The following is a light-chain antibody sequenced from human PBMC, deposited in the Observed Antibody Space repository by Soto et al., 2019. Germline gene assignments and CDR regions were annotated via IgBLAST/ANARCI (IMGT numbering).Light chain of an antibody. CDR3: QQYGSSSWT. CDR2: GAS. J-gene: IGKJ1*01. Sequence: EVVMTQSPATLSVSPGERATLACRASQSGSSSYLAWYPQKPGQXPXLLIYGASSRATGIPDRFTGSGSGTDFTLTISRLEPEDFAGYYCQQYGSSSWTFGQGTKV. CDR1: QSGSSSY. V-gene: IGKV3-20*01.